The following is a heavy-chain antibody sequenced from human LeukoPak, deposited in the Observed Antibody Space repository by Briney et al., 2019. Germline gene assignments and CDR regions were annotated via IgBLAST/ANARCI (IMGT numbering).Heavy chain of an antibody. V-gene: IGHV1-3*01. CDR1: GYTFSSHA. Sequence: ASVKVSCKASGYTFSSHAMHWVRQAPGQRLEWMGWVNAGNGKTKYSQKFQGRVTITRDTSASTAYMELSSLRSEDTAVYYCARDVIDGRGYSYGYDYWGQGTLVTVSS. CDR2: VNAGNGKT. CDR3: ARDVIDGRGYSYGYDY. J-gene: IGHJ4*02. D-gene: IGHD5-18*01.